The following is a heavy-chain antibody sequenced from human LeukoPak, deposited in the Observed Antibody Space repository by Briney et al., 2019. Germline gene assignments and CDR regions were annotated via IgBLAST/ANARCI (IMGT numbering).Heavy chain of an antibody. V-gene: IGHV3-23*01. D-gene: IGHD2-8*01. CDR3: AKDESSGNGPRGCFDY. CDR2: ISGSGDST. J-gene: IGHJ4*02. Sequence: GGSLRLSCAASGFTFSSYEMNWVRQAPGKGLEWVSAISGSGDSTYYADSVKGRFTISRDDSKNTLYMQMNSLRAEDTAVYYCAKDESSGNGPRGCFDYWGQGTLVTVSS. CDR1: GFTFSSYE.